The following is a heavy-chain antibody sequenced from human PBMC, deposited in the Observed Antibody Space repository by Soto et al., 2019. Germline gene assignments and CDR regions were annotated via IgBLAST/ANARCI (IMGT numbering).Heavy chain of an antibody. J-gene: IGHJ4*02. CDR2: IKPNIGDT. Sequence: QVQLVQSGAEVKKPGASVKVSCKASGYTFSGHSIHWLRQAPGQGLEWMGWIKPNIGDTEYAPKFKGRVTMTRDTSISTTYMEFGSLRSDDTAIYLCATPNYHHSSGYFHEMDGDYFDYWGQGTLVTVSS. CDR1: GYTFSGHS. CDR3: ATPNYHHSSGYFHEMDGDYFDY. D-gene: IGHD3-22*01. V-gene: IGHV1-2*02.